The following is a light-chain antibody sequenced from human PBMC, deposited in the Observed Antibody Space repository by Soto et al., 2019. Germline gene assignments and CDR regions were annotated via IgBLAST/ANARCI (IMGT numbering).Light chain of an antibody. Sequence: QSALTQAASVSGSPGQSITISCTGTSSDVGGYNYVSWYQQFPGKVPKLLIYNVSNRPSGVSNRFSGSKSGNTASLTISGLQAEDEADYFCTSSTSGSLYVFGTGTKATV. CDR3: TSSTSGSLYV. CDR1: SSDVGGYNY. J-gene: IGLJ1*01. V-gene: IGLV2-14*01. CDR2: NVS.